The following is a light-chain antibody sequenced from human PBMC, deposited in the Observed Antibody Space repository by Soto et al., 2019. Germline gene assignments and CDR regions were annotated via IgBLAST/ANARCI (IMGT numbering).Light chain of an antibody. CDR3: MQGTHWPPT. V-gene: IGKV2-30*01. J-gene: IGKJ1*01. CDR1: QSLVYSDGHAY. CDR2: KAS. Sequence: DVVMIQSPLSLPVTLGQPASISCRSSQSLVYSDGHAYLNWFQQRPGQSPRRLIYKASNRDSGVPDRFSGSGSGTDFTLQINRVEAEDVGIYYCMQGTHWPPTFGRGTRVEIK.